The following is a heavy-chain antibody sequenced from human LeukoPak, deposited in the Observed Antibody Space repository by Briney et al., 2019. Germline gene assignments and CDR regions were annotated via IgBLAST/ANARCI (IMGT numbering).Heavy chain of an antibody. Sequence: NPGGSLRLSCAASGFTFSSYSMNWVRQAPGKGLEWVSSISSSSSYIYYADSVKGRFTISRDNAKNSLYLQINSLRAEDTAVYYCARVITMIVVPDAFDIWGQGTMVTVSS. D-gene: IGHD3-22*01. V-gene: IGHV3-21*01. CDR3: ARVITMIVVPDAFDI. CDR2: ISSSSSYI. CDR1: GFTFSSYS. J-gene: IGHJ3*02.